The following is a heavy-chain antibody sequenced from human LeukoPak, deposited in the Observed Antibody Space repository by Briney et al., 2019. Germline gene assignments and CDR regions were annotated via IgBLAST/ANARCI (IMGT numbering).Heavy chain of an antibody. J-gene: IGHJ4*02. CDR2: ISASGAVP. Sequence: GGSLRLSCAASGFRFDSFYMGWIRQVPGKGLDYIALISASGAVPYYAESVKGRFTISRDSAKNSVSLQMNSLSADDTAVYYCARSLIVASEDYWGQGTLVTVSS. V-gene: IGHV3-11*04. CDR1: GFRFDSFY. CDR3: ARSLIVASEDY. D-gene: IGHD3-22*01.